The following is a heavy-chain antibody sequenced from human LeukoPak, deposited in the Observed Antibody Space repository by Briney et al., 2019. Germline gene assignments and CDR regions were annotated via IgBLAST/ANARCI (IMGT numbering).Heavy chain of an antibody. D-gene: IGHD2-2*01. CDR2: IYYSGST. J-gene: IGHJ6*03. CDR3: ARPRCSSTSCYDYYYYYMDV. V-gene: IGHV4-39*01. Sequence: SETLSLTCTVSGGSISSSSYYWGWLRQPPGRGLEWIGSIYYSGSTYYNPSLTSRVTISVDTSKSQFSLKLTSVTAADTAVYYCARPRCSSTSCYDYYYYYMDVWGKGTTVTVSS. CDR1: GGSISSSSYY.